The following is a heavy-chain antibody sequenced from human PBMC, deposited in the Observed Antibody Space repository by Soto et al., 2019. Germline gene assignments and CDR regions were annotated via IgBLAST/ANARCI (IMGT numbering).Heavy chain of an antibody. CDR3: AKVGWSLQLWFFY. CDR1: GFTFSSYA. CDR2: ISGSGGST. J-gene: IGHJ4*02. D-gene: IGHD5-18*01. Sequence: EVQLLESGGGLVQPGGSLRLSCAASGFTFSSYAMSWVRQAPGKGLEWVSAISGSGGSTYYADSVKGRFTISRDNSQNALYLQMNSLSAEDTAVYYCAKVGWSLQLWFFYWGQGTLVTVSS. V-gene: IGHV3-23*01.